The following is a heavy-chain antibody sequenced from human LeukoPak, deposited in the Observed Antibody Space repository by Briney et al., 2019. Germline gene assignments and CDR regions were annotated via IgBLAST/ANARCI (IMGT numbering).Heavy chain of an antibody. Sequence: PARSLRPSCTAPAFTFSFHRMTRVRQAAGKGLEWQANIKQDGSEKYYVGSVKGRFTITRDNAKKALYLEMNSLRGEDTALYYCARENYYDSSGNDGCDVWGQGTMVTVSS. CDR2: IKQDGSEK. D-gene: IGHD3-22*01. CDR3: ARENYYDSSGNDGCDV. V-gene: IGHV3-7*04. J-gene: IGHJ3*01. CDR1: AFTFSFHR.